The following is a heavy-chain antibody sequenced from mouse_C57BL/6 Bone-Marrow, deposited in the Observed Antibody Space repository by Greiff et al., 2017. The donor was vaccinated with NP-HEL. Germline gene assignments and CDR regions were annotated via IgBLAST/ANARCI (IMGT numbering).Heavy chain of an antibody. D-gene: IGHD1-1*01. J-gene: IGHJ3*01. CDR3: TLYYYGSSTWFAY. CDR2: IDPGDGDT. V-gene: IGHV14-1*01. CDR1: GFNIKDYY. Sequence: EVQLQQSGAELVRPGASVKLSCTASGFNIKDYYMHWVKQRPEQGLEWIGRIDPGDGDTEYAPKFQGKATMTADTSSNTAYLQLSSLTSEDTAVYYCTLYYYGSSTWFAYWGQGTLVTVSA.